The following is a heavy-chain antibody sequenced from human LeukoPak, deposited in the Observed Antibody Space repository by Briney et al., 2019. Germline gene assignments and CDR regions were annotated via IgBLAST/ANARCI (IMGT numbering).Heavy chain of an antibody. CDR1: GFTFSSYG. J-gene: IGHJ5*02. Sequence: GGSLRLSCAASGFTFSSYGMHWVRQAPGKGLEWVAVISYDGSNKNYADSVKGRFTISRDNSKNTLYLQMNSLRAEDTAVYYCARDLRLAVAGTRWFDPWGQGTLVTVSS. CDR2: ISYDGSNK. D-gene: IGHD6-13*01. V-gene: IGHV3-30*19. CDR3: ARDLRLAVAGTRWFDP.